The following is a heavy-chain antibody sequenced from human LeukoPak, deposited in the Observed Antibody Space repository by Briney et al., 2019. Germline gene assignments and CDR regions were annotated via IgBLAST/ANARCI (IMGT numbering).Heavy chain of an antibody. D-gene: IGHD3-3*01. V-gene: IGHV3-30-3*01. CDR3: ARDRVPRKTYYDFWSGYSHENYYGMDV. J-gene: IGHJ6*02. CDR2: ISYDGSNK. Sequence: GGSLRLSCAASGFTFSSYAMHWVRQAPGKGLERVAVISYDGSNKYYADSVKGRFTISRDNSKNTLYLQMNSLRAEDTAVYYCARDRVPRKTYYDFWSGYSHENYYGMDVWGQGTTVTVSS. CDR1: GFTFSSYA.